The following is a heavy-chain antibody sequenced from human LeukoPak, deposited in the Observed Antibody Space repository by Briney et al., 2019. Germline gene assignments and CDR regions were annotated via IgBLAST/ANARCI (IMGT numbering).Heavy chain of an antibody. D-gene: IGHD1-7*01. V-gene: IGHV3-15*01. CDR1: GFTFSNAC. Sequence: GGSLRLSCAASGFTFSNACMSWGRQAPGKGLEWVGRIKSKTDGGTTDYAAPVKGRFTISRDDSKNTLYLQMNSLKTEDTAVYYCTTRRITGTTFDYWGQGTLVTVSS. CDR3: TTRRITGTTFDY. CDR2: IKSKTDGGTT. J-gene: IGHJ4*02.